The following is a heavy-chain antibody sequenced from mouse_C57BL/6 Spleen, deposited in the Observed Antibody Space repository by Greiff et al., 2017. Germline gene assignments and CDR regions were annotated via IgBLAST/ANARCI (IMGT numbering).Heavy chain of an antibody. J-gene: IGHJ4*01. D-gene: IGHD2-2*01. CDR2: IDPSDSYT. Sequence: QVHVKQPGAELVMPGASVKLSCKASGYTFTSYWMHWVKQRPGQGLEWIGEIDPSDSYTNYNQKFKGKSTLTVDKSSSTAYMQLSSLTSEDAAVYYCARSNYGYDGYAMDYWGQGTSVTVSS. CDR1: GYTFTSYW. V-gene: IGHV1-69*01. CDR3: ARSNYGYDGYAMDY.